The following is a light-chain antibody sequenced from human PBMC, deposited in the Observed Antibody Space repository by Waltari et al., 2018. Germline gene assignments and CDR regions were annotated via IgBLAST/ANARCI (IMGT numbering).Light chain of an antibody. V-gene: IGLV1-47*01. CDR1: SSNIGSFY. J-gene: IGLJ3*02. Sequence: QSVLTQPPSASGTPGQRVTISCSGSSSNIGSFYVYWYQHFPGTAPKLLIHRSTQRPSGVPGRCSASKSGTSASLAISGLRSEDEADYYCATWDDSLRGRVFGGGTKLTVL. CDR3: ATWDDSLRGRV. CDR2: RST.